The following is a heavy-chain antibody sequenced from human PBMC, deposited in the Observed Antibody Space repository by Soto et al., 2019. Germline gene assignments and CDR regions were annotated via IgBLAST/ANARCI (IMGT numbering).Heavy chain of an antibody. D-gene: IGHD3-10*01. Sequence: QVQLVQSGAEVKKPGSSVKVSCKASGGTFSSYTISWVRQAPGQGLEWMGRIIPILGIANYAQKFQGRVTIXXDXSXXTAYMELSSLRSEDTAVYYCARGSERPPYYYGMDVWGQGTTVTVSS. J-gene: IGHJ6*02. CDR2: IIPILGIA. V-gene: IGHV1-69*02. CDR1: GGTFSSYT. CDR3: ARGSERPPYYYGMDV.